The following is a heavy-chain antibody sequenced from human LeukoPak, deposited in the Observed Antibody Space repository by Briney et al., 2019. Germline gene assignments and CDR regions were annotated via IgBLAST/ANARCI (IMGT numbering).Heavy chain of an antibody. CDR3: ARQRGLWFGESRWFDP. D-gene: IGHD3-10*01. Sequence: GESLKISCKGSGYSFTSYWIGWVRQMPGKGLEWMGIIYPGDSDTRYSPSFQGQVTISADKSISTAYLQWSSLKASDTAMYYCARQRGLWFGESRWFDPWGQGTLVTVSS. V-gene: IGHV5-51*01. J-gene: IGHJ5*02. CDR2: IYPGDSDT. CDR1: GYSFTSYW.